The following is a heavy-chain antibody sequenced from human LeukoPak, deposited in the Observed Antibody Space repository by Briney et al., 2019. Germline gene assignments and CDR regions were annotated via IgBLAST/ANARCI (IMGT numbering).Heavy chain of an antibody. CDR2: IYSGGST. CDR3: ARRTAMVHY. V-gene: IGHV3-66*04. J-gene: IGHJ4*02. Sequence: GGSLRLSCTASGFTVSSNYMTWVRQAPGKGLEWVSVIYSGGSTYYADSVKGRFIISRDNAKNTLYLQMNSLRAEDTAVYYCARRTAMVHYWGQGTLVTVSS. CDR1: GFTVSSNY. D-gene: IGHD5-18*01.